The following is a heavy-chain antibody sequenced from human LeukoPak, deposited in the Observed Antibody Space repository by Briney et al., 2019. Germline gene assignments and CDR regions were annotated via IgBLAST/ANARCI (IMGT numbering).Heavy chain of an antibody. V-gene: IGHV3-74*01. CDR3: ARINYYDSSGFDY. CDR2: INSDGSST. J-gene: IGHJ4*02. CDR1: GFTFSSYW. D-gene: IGHD3-22*01. Sequence: GGSLSLSCAASGFTFSSYWMHWVRQAPGKGLVWVSRINSDGSSTSYADSVKGRFTISRDNAKNTLYLQMNSLRAEDTAVYYCARINYYDSSGFDYWGQGTLVTVSS.